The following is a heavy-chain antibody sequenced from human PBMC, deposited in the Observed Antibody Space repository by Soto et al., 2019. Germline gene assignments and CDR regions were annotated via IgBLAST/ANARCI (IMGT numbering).Heavy chain of an antibody. CDR1: GGSISSSSYY. J-gene: IGHJ5*02. CDR3: ARQQQPDWFDP. D-gene: IGHD6-13*01. CDR2: IYYSGST. Sequence: QLQLQESGPGLVKPSETLSLTCTVSGGSISSSSYYWGWIRQPPGKGLEWIGSIYYSGSTYYNPSLKRRVTISVDTSKNQFSLKLSSVTAADTAVYYCARQQQPDWFDPWGQGTLVTVSS. V-gene: IGHV4-39*01.